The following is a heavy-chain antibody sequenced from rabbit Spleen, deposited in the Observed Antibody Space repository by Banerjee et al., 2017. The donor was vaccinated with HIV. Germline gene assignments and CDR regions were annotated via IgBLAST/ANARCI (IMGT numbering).Heavy chain of an antibody. V-gene: IGHV1S45*01. CDR1: GVSFSSGYD. CDR2: IYAGSSGIT. J-gene: IGHJ6*01. Sequence: QEQLEESGGDLVKPEGSLTLTCTASGVSFSSGYDICWVRQAPGKGLELIACIYAGSSGITYCASWAKGRFTVSKTSSTTVTLQMTSLTAADTATYFCARGGGLWGQGTLVTVS. CDR3: ARGGGL.